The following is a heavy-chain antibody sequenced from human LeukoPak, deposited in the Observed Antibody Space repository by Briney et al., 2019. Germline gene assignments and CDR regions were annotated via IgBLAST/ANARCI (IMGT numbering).Heavy chain of an antibody. V-gene: IGHV3-7*01. CDR2: IKQGGSET. J-gene: IGHJ4*02. Sequence: GGSLRLSCAASGFTFSSHWMTWVRQAPGKGLEWVASIKQGGSETYSADSVKGRFTVSRDNAKKSLSLQMNSLSADDTAVYCARGPNYGDRVDYLDSWGQGSKVTVAS. CDR1: GFTFSSHW. CDR3: ARGPNYGDRVDYLDS. D-gene: IGHD4-17*01.